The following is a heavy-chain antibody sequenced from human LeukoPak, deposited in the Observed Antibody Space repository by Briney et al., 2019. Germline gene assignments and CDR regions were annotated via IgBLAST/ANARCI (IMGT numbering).Heavy chain of an antibody. Sequence: GGSLRLSCAASGFTFSSFTMTWVRQAPGKGLEWVAVISYDGSNKYYADSVKGRFTISRDNSKNTLYLQMNSLRAEDTAVYYCARALLYYFDYWGQGTLVTVSS. CDR1: GFTFSSFT. D-gene: IGHD1-26*01. J-gene: IGHJ4*02. CDR3: ARALLYYFDY. V-gene: IGHV3-30-3*01. CDR2: ISYDGSNK.